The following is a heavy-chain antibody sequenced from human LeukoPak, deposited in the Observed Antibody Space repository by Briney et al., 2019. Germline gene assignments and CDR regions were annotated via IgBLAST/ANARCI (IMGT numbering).Heavy chain of an antibody. V-gene: IGHV3-48*01. CDR1: GFTFSTYS. CDR2: ISSSSGTI. CDR3: ARDGGNYSPFDY. D-gene: IGHD1-26*01. Sequence: PGGSLRLSCAASGFTFSTYSINWVRQAPGRGLEWVSYISSSSGTIYYADSVKGRFTISRDNAKNSLYLQMNSLRAEDTAVHYCARDGGNYSPFDYWGQGTLVTVSS. J-gene: IGHJ4*02.